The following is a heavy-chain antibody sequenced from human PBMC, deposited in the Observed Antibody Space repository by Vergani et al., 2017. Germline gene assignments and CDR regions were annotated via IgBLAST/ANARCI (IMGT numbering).Heavy chain of an antibody. D-gene: IGHD6-6*01. Sequence: QVQLVQSGAEVKKPGSSVKVSCKASGGTFSSYAISWVRQAPGQGLEWMGGIIPIFDTANYAQKFQGRVTITADESTSTAYMELSSLRSEDTAVYYCARGYTLAAHYYYYGMDVWGQGTTVTVSS. CDR3: ARGYTLAAHYYYYGMDV. V-gene: IGHV1-69*01. CDR2: IIPIFDTA. J-gene: IGHJ6*02. CDR1: GGTFSSYA.